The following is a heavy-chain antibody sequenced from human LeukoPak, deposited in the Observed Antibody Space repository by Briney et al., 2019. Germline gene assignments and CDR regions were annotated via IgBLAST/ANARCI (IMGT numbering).Heavy chain of an antibody. CDR1: GYTFTSYD. CDR2: MNPNSGNT. Sequence: GASVKVSCKASGYTFTSYDINWVRQATGQGLEWMGWMNPNSGNTGYAQKFQGRVNMTTNTSTTTAYMELSSLRSEDTAVYYCAIGSPKSAVRGKIPDYWGQGSLVTVSS. J-gene: IGHJ4*02. D-gene: IGHD4-17*01. V-gene: IGHV1-8*01. CDR3: AIGSPKSAVRGKIPDY.